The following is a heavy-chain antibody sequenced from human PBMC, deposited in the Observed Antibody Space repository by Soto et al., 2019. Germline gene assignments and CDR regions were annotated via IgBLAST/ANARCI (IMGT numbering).Heavy chain of an antibody. Sequence: SGPTLVNPTQTLTLTCTFSGFSLSTSGVGVGWIRQPPGKALEWLALIYWDDDKRYSPSLKSRLTITKDTSKNQVVLTMTNMDPVDTATYYCAHTAPTRGVPADNAGWFDPWGQGTLVTVSS. J-gene: IGHJ5*02. D-gene: IGHD2-2*01. V-gene: IGHV2-5*02. CDR3: AHTAPTRGVPADNAGWFDP. CDR2: IYWDDDK. CDR1: GFSLSTSGVG.